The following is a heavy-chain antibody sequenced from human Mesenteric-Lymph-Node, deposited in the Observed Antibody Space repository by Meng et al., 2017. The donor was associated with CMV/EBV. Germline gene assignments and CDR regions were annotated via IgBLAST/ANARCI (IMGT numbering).Heavy chain of an antibody. D-gene: IGHD6-6*01. Sequence: GESLKISCAASGFTFDEYGMSWVRQAPGKGLEWVSGTNWNGGSTTYADSVRGRFTISRDNAKNSLYLQMNSLRAEDTAVYYCAKIGRFSSSSGDYWGQGMLVTVSS. CDR3: AKIGRFSSSSGDY. CDR1: GFTFDEYG. CDR2: TNWNGGST. V-gene: IGHV3-20*04. J-gene: IGHJ4*02.